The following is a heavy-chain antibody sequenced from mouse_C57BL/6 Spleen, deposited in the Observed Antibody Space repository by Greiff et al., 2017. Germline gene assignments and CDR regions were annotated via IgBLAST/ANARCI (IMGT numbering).Heavy chain of an antibody. D-gene: IGHD6-1*01. CDR1: GFTFSDYG. Sequence: EVMLVESGGGLVKPGGSLKLSCAASGFTFSDYGMHWVRQAPEKGLEWVAYISSGSSTIYYADTVKGRFTISRDNAKNTLFLQMTSLRSEDTAMYYCASFDNPGAYWGQGTLVTVSA. V-gene: IGHV5-17*01. CDR2: ISSGSSTI. CDR3: ASFDNPGAY. J-gene: IGHJ3*01.